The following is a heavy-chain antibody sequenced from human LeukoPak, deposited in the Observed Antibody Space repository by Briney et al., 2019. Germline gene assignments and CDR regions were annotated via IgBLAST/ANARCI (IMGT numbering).Heavy chain of an antibody. CDR3: ARAGPSDIVVVPAATGFYGMDV. D-gene: IGHD2-2*01. CDR2: VNPSGGST. CDR1: GYTFTSYY. J-gene: IGHJ6*02. V-gene: IGHV1-46*01. Sequence: ASVKVSCKASGYTFTSYYIHWVRQAPGQGLEWMGIVNPSGGSTSYAQKFQGRVTMTRDTSTSTVYMELSSLRSEDTAVYYCARAGPSDIVVVPAATGFYGMDVWGQGTTVTVSS.